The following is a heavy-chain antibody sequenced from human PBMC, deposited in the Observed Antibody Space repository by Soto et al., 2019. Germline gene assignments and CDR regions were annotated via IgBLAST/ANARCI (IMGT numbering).Heavy chain of an antibody. Sequence: QVQLVQSGAEVKKPGSSVKVSCKASGGTFSSYAINWVRQAPGHGLEWMGGIIPFFGTSNYPQKFQGRVTSTADESTSTAYMELRSLRSEDTAVYYCARVGYSSNYDMAVWGQGTTVTVSS. CDR1: GGTFSSYA. CDR2: IIPFFGTS. J-gene: IGHJ6*02. V-gene: IGHV1-69*01. D-gene: IGHD6-13*01. CDR3: ARVGYSSNYDMAV.